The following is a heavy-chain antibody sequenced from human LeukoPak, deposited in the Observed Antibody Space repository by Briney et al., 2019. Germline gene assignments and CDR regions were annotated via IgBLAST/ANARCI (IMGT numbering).Heavy chain of an antibody. CDR3: ERDPGTRVVDP. CDR2: INTYNGNT. D-gene: IGHD2-2*01. CDR1: GYTFTTYG. J-gene: IGHJ5*02. V-gene: IGHV1-18*01. Sequence: ASVKVSCKASGYTFTTYGISWVRQAPGQGLEWMGWINTYNGNTNYAQKVQGRVTMTTDTSTSTAYMELRSLRSGDTAVYYCERDPGTRVVDPWGRGTLVTVSS.